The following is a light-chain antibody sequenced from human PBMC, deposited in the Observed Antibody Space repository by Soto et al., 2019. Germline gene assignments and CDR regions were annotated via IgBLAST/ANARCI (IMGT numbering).Light chain of an antibody. CDR1: QSVSSSY. CDR2: GAS. CDR3: QQYGNSLS. V-gene: IGKV3-20*01. Sequence: EIVLTQSPDTLSLSPGEGATLSCRASQSVSSSYLAWYQQKPGRAPRLLIYGASSRATGIPDRFSGSGSGTEFTLTISSLEPEDFAVYVCQQYGNSLSFGGGTKVEIK. J-gene: IGKJ4*01.